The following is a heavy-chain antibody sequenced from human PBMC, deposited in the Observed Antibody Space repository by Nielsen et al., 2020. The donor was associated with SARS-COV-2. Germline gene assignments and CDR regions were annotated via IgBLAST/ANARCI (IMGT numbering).Heavy chain of an antibody. Sequence: GGSLRLSCAASAFSFGDYAISWVRQAPGKGLEWVSGISGSGASTYYADSVKGRFTISRDTSKSTVYLQMNSLRAEDTAVYHCAKDTVFGVVILTAHMDVWGKGTTVTVSS. D-gene: IGHD3-3*01. J-gene: IGHJ6*03. CDR1: AFSFGDYA. CDR3: AKDTVFGVVILTAHMDV. CDR2: ISGSGAST. V-gene: IGHV3-23*01.